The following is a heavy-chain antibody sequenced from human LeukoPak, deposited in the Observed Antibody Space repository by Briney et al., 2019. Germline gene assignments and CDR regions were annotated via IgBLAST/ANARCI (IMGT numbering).Heavy chain of an antibody. CDR3: ARQISDYYYYYIDV. Sequence: SETLSLTCTVSGGSISSSHYYWGWIRQAPGKGLEWIGTIYYSGTTYYNPSLESRATISEDTSKNQFSLTLRSVTAADTAVYYCARQISDYYYYYIDVWGKGTTVTVSS. V-gene: IGHV4-39*01. CDR1: GGSISSSHYY. CDR2: IYYSGTT. J-gene: IGHJ6*03. D-gene: IGHD3-10*01.